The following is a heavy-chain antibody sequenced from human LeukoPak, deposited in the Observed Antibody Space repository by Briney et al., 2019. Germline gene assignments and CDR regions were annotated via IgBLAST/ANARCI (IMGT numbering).Heavy chain of an antibody. CDR3: SRLTQSYYSDTSGYYPYYYMDA. CDR1: AGSIISSDYC. J-gene: IGHJ6*03. CDR2: ISYSGNT. D-gene: IGHD3-22*01. V-gene: IGHV4-39*02. Sequence: SETLSLTCTVSAGSIISSDYCWGWIRQSPGKGLEWIGRISYSGNTYYNPSLKSRVTISVDTSKNHSSLRLSSVTAADTAVYYCSRLTQSYYSDTSGYYPYYYMDAWGEGTTVAVSS.